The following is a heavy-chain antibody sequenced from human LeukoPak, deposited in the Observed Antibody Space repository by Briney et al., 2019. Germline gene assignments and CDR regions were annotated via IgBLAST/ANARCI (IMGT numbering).Heavy chain of an antibody. J-gene: IGHJ2*01. D-gene: IGHD6-13*01. Sequence: PSETLSLTCAVYGESLSGYYWSWIRQPPGKGLEWIGEINHSGSTNYNPSLKSRVTISVDMSKNQFSLKLTSVTAADTAVYYCARGVQYSSNWYFDLWGRGTLATVSS. CDR2: INHSGST. V-gene: IGHV4-34*01. CDR1: GESLSGYY. CDR3: ARGVQYSSNWYFDL.